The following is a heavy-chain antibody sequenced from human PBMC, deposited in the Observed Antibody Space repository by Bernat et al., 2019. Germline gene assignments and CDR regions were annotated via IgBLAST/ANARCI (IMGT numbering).Heavy chain of an antibody. CDR3: ASRTVTRRNDAFDI. CDR1: GFTLSSYS. J-gene: IGHJ3*02. V-gene: IGHV3-21*01. D-gene: IGHD4-11*01. CDR2: ISSSSSYI. Sequence: EVQLVESGGGLVKPGGSLRLSCAASGFTLSSYSMNWVRQAPGKGLVWVSSISSSSSYIYYADSVKGRFTISRDNAKNSLYLQMNSLRAEDTAVYYCASRTVTRRNDAFDIWGQGTMVTVSS.